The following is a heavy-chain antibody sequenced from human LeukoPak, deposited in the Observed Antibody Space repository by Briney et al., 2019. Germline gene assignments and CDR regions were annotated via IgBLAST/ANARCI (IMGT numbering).Heavy chain of an antibody. J-gene: IGHJ5*02. CDR2: IKPNSGDT. V-gene: IGHV1-2*02. CDR1: GYSSTDYY. D-gene: IGHD1-26*01. CDR3: ATKKYSGSFYAS. Sequence: ASVKVSCKASGYSSTDYYIYWVRQAPAQGLEWMGWIKPNSGDTNYVQKFEGRVTMTRDTSISTAYMELSSLRSDDTAVYYCATKKYSGSFYASWGQGTLVTVSS.